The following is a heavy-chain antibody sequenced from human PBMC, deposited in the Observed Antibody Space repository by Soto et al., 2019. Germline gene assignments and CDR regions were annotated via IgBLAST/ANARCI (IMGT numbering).Heavy chain of an antibody. J-gene: IGHJ4*02. D-gene: IGHD6-13*01. V-gene: IGHV3-23*01. Sequence: EVQLLESGGDLVQRGGSLRLSCAASGFTFSGYGMSWVRQSPGKGLEWVSSITSSGSNTYYVDSVKGRFTISRDNSKNTLYLQMNRLTVEDTAVYYCAKEQGRVAAALDYWGQGTLVTVSS. CDR1: GFTFSGYG. CDR3: AKEQGRVAAALDY. CDR2: ITSSGSNT.